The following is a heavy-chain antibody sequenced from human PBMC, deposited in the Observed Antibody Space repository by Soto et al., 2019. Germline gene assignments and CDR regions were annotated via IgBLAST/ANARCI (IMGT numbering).Heavy chain of an antibody. D-gene: IGHD6-13*01. Sequence: SETLSLTCTVSGGSISSSSYYWGWIRQPPGKGLEWIGSIYYSGSTYYNPSLKSRVTISVDTSKNQFSLKLSSVTAADTAVYYCAREVYSSSWYWGGFDPWGQGTLVTVS. V-gene: IGHV4-39*02. CDR2: IYYSGST. J-gene: IGHJ5*02. CDR1: GGSISSSSYY. CDR3: AREVYSSSWYWGGFDP.